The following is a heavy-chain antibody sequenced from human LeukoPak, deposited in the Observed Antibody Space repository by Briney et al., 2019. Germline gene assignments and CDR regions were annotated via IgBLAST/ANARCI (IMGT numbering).Heavy chain of an antibody. CDR1: GFTFSSYA. V-gene: IGHV3-30*04. CDR2: ISYDGSNK. Sequence: GGSLRLSCAASGFTFSSYAMHWVRQAPGKGLEWVAVISYDGSNKYYADSVKGRFTISRDNSKNTLYLQMNSLRAEDTAVYYCARAPDTEWELLREYYFDYWGQGTLVTVSS. J-gene: IGHJ4*02. D-gene: IGHD1-26*01. CDR3: ARAPDTEWELLREYYFDY.